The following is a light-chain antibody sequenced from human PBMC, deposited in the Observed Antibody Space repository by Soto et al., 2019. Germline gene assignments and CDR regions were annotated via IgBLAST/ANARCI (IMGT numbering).Light chain of an antibody. CDR3: QQSYRSPFT. Sequence: DIQMTQSPSSLSASIGDRLIITCRTSQGVSTFLNWYRQKAGEAPRLLIYTASSLQSGVPSRFSGGGSGTEFTLTINSLQPEDFGTYFCQQSYRSPFTFGPGTRVDVK. CDR2: TAS. CDR1: QGVSTF. V-gene: IGKV1-39*01. J-gene: IGKJ3*01.